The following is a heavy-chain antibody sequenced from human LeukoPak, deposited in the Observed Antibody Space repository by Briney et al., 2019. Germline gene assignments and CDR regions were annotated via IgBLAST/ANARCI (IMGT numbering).Heavy chain of an antibody. Sequence: GGSLRLSCAASGFTFSSYAMHWVRQAPGKGLEWLTVISYDGSNKYSADSVKGRFTISRDNSKSTMFLQMNSLRAEDTAVYYCARVNGYSSSWYYYYYYMDVWGKGTTVTISS. CDR3: ARVNGYSSSWYYYYYYMDV. CDR1: GFTFSSYA. V-gene: IGHV3-30*04. J-gene: IGHJ6*03. CDR2: ISYDGSNK. D-gene: IGHD6-13*01.